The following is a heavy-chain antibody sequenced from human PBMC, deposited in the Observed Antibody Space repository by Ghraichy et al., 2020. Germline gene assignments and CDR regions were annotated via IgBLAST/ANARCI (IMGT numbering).Heavy chain of an antibody. V-gene: IGHV3-23*01. CDR2: ISGSGGST. D-gene: IGHD6-19*01. Sequence: GGSLRLSCAASGFIFSSYAMSWVRQAPGKGLEWVSAISGSGGSTYYADSVKGRFTISRDNSKNTLYLQMNSLRAEDTAVYYCAKEGISGWYSRLDYWGQGTLVTVSS. J-gene: IGHJ4*02. CDR3: AKEGISGWYSRLDY. CDR1: GFIFSSYA.